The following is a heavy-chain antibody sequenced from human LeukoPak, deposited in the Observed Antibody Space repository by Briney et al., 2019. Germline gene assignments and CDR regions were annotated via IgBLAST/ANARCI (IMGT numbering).Heavy chain of an antibody. V-gene: IGHV4-61*02. J-gene: IGHJ4*02. Sequence: PSETLSLTCTVSGGSISSGSYYWSWIRQPAGRGLEWIGRIYTSGSTNYNPSLKSRVTISVDTSKNQFSLKLSSVTAADTAVYYCARVGGMGSSWSFDYWGQGTLVTVSS. CDR2: IYTSGST. CDR3: ARVGGMGSSWSFDY. D-gene: IGHD6-13*01. CDR1: GGSISSGSYY.